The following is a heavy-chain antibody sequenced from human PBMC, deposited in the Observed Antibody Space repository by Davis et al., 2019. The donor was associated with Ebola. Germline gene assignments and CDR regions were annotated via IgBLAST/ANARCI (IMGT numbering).Heavy chain of an antibody. Sequence: GESPNTSCAASGFTFSNYDMNWVRQAPGKGLGWISHISSSSNYIKYADSVKGRFIISRDNAKNTLTLQMIDVRSEDTACYYCTRDLYGSGGDYFDPWGQGTLVTVSS. CDR1: GFTFSNYD. V-gene: IGHV3-21*06. D-gene: IGHD3-10*01. CDR3: TRDLYGSGGDYFDP. CDR2: ISSSSNYI. J-gene: IGHJ5*02.